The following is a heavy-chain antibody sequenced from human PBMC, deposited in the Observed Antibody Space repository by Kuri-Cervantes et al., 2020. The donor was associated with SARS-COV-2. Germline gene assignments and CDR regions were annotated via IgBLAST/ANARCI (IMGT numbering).Heavy chain of an antibody. J-gene: IGHJ3*02. CDR2: IGPSGTTK. Sequence: GESLKISCTASGFIFSDYYMTWIRQAPGKGLEWVSNIGPSGTTKYYADSVKGRFTISRDNSKNTLYLQMNSLRAEDTAVYYCARDLGLVHPFDIWGQGTMVTVSS. CDR3: ARDLGLVHPFDI. V-gene: IGHV3-11*04. D-gene: IGHD3/OR15-3a*01. CDR1: GFIFSDYY.